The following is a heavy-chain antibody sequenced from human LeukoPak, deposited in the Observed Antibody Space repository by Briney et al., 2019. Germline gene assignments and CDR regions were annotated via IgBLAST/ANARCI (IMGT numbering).Heavy chain of an antibody. CDR2: ISSSSSYT. D-gene: IGHD2-8*01. J-gene: IGHJ6*04. CDR3: ARGVSTYYYDGMDV. Sequence: GGSLRLSCAASGFTLSDYYLSWIRQAPGKGLEWVSYISSSSSYTNYADPVKGRFTISRYNAKNSLYMQMNSQRAEDTAVDCCARGVSTYYYDGMDVWGKGTTVTVSS. V-gene: IGHV3-11*06. CDR1: GFTLSDYY.